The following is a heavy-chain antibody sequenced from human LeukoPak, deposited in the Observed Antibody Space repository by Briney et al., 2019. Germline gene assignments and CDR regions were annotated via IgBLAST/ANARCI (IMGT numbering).Heavy chain of an antibody. J-gene: IGHJ4*02. V-gene: IGHV4-59*11. CDR3: ARGGVPAALFDY. D-gene: IGHD2-2*01. CDR1: GGSISSHY. Sequence: SETLSLTCTVSGGSISSHYWSWIRQPPGKGLEWIGYIYYSGSTNYNPSLKSRVTISVDTSKNQFSLKLSSVTAADTAVYYCARGGVPAALFDYWGQGTLVTVSS. CDR2: IYYSGST.